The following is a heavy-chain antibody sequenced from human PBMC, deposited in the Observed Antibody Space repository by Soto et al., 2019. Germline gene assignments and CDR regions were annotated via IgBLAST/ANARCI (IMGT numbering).Heavy chain of an antibody. V-gene: IGHV4-4*07. CDR1: GAYISNFS. D-gene: IGHD1-26*01. CDR3: ARESGENRTYEAH. CDR2: ITVNGNT. Sequence: QVQQLESGPGLVKPWDTLSLTCTVSGAYISNFSWSWIRQPAGKGLEWIGRITVNGNTQYNPSFRSRVSMSVDTYRNQFSLNLHSATSAETALYYCARESGENRTYEAHWGQGTLVTVSS. J-gene: IGHJ1*01.